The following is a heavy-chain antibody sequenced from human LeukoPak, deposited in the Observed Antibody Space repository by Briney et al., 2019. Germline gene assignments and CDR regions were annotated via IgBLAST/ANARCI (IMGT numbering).Heavy chain of an antibody. CDR3: AKVETSGGANRYALDY. V-gene: IGHV3-23*01. Sequence: GGSLRLSCAASGFTFSSYAMTWVSQAPDKGLEWVSAISGSDGSTYYADSVKGRFTISRDDSQNTLYLQMNSLSAEDTAVYYCAKVETSGGANRYALDYWGQGTLVTVSS. J-gene: IGHJ4*02. CDR1: GFTFSSYA. CDR2: ISGSDGST. D-gene: IGHD2-8*02.